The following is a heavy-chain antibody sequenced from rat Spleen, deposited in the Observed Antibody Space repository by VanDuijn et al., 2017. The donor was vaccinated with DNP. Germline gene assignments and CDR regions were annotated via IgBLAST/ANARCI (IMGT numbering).Heavy chain of an antibody. J-gene: IGHJ3*01. CDR2: INQGSSTI. CDR3: ARMGNYGWFAY. V-gene: IGHV4-2*01. Sequence: EVKLVESGGGLVQPGRSLKLSCAASGFNFNIYWMGWVRQAPGKGLEWIGEINQGSSTINYTPSLKDKFTISRDNAQNTLYLQMSKLGSEDTAIYYCARMGNYGWFAYWGQGTLVTVSS. D-gene: IGHD1-1*01. CDR1: GFNFNIYW.